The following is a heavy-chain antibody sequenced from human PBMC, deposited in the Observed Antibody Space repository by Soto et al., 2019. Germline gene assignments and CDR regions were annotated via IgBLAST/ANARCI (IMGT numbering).Heavy chain of an antibody. Sequence: GGSLRLSCAASGFTFSSYAMSWVRQAPGKGLEWVSAISGSGGSTYYADSVKGRFTISRDNSKNTLYLQMNSLRAEDTAVYYCAKDVLRYFEGDWYFDLWGRGTLVTVS. CDR2: ISGSGGST. CDR1: GFTFSSYA. CDR3: AKDVLRYFEGDWYFDL. V-gene: IGHV3-23*01. J-gene: IGHJ2*01. D-gene: IGHD3-9*01.